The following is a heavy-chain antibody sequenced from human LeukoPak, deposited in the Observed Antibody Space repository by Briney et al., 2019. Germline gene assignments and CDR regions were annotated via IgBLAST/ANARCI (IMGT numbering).Heavy chain of an antibody. J-gene: IGHJ4*02. CDR1: GFTFDDYA. Sequence: GRSLRLSCAASGFTFDDYAIHWVRQAPGKGLEWVSGISWNSGSIGYADSVKGRFTISRDDAKNSLYLQMNSLRAEDMALYYCAKSGTSGYAFDYWGQGTLVTVSS. V-gene: IGHV3-9*03. CDR2: ISWNSGSI. D-gene: IGHD3-22*01. CDR3: AKSGTSGYAFDY.